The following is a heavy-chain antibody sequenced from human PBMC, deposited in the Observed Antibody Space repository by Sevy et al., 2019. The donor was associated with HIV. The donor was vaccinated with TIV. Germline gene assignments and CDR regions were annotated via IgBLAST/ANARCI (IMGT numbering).Heavy chain of an antibody. J-gene: IGHJ4*02. Sequence: GGSLRLSCAASGFRINMYEMNWVRQAPGKGLEWVSYISSSGSPIYYADSVKGRFTISRDNAKSSLYLQMNSLRAEDTAVYYCVRGRAMIIYDWGQGTLVTVSS. D-gene: IGHD5-12*01. V-gene: IGHV3-48*03. CDR3: VRGRAMIIYD. CDR2: ISSSGSPI. CDR1: GFRINMYE.